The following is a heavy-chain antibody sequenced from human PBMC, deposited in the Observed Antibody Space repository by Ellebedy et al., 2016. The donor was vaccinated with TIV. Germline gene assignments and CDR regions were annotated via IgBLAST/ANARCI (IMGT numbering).Heavy chain of an antibody. CDR2: INPNSGGT. CDR1: GYTFTDYN. D-gene: IGHD6-19*01. J-gene: IGHJ4*02. Sequence: AASVKVSCKASGYTFTDYNMHWVRQAPGLGLEWMGWINPNSGGTNYAQKFQGRVTMTRDTSISTAYMELSRLRSDDTAVYYCAKRDRSGWNYFDYWGQGTLVTVSS. CDR3: AKRDRSGWNYFDY. V-gene: IGHV1-2*02.